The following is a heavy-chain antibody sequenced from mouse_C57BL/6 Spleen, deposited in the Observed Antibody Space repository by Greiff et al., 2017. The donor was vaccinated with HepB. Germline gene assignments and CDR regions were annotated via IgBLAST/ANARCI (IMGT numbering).Heavy chain of an antibody. D-gene: IGHD1-1*01. CDR3: AITVYAMDY. J-gene: IGHJ4*01. Sequence: VQLVESGPELVKPGASVKISCKASGYAFSSSWMNWVKQRPGKGLEWIGRIYPGDGDTNYNGKFKGKATLTADKSSSTAYMQLSSLTSEDSAVYFCAITVYAMDYWGQGTSVTVSS. CDR2: IYPGDGDT. V-gene: IGHV1-82*01. CDR1: GYAFSSSW.